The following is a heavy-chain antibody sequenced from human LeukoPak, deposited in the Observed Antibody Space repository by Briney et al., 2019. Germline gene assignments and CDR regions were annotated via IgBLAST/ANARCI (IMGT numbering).Heavy chain of an antibody. CDR3: AREARRAGQDFDY. V-gene: IGHV3-7*01. CDR1: GFTFSSYW. Sequence: GGSLRLSCAASGFTFSSYWMSWVRQAPGKGLEWVANIKQDGSEKYYVDSVKGRFTISRDNAKNSLYLQMNSLRVDDTAVYYCAREARRAGQDFDYWGQGTLVTVSS. CDR2: IKQDGSEK. J-gene: IGHJ4*02. D-gene: IGHD6-6*01.